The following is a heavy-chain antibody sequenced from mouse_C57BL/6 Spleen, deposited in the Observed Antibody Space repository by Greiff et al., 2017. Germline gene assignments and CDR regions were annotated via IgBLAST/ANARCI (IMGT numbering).Heavy chain of an antibody. V-gene: IGHV1-15*01. D-gene: IGHD3-2*01. Sequence: QVQLQQSGAELVRPGASVTLSCKASGYTFTNYDIHWVKQTPGHGLEWIGDIDPETGGTSYNEKFKGKATLTADKSSSTAYMELRSLTSEDSAVYYCARKTDRRGAMAYWGQGTSVTVSS. CDR1: GYTFTNYD. CDR3: ARKTDRRGAMAY. J-gene: IGHJ4*01. CDR2: IDPETGGT.